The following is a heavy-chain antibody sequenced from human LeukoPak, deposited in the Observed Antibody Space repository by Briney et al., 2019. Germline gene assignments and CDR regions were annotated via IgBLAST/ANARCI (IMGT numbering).Heavy chain of an antibody. J-gene: IGHJ5*02. CDR1: GGSISSYY. D-gene: IGHD6-19*01. CDR3: ARTLAGTYWFDP. V-gene: IGHV4-59*01. Sequence: PSETLSLTCTVSGGSISSYYWSWIRQPPGKGLEWIGYISYSGSTNFNPSLKSRVTISIDTSKNQFSLTLSSVTAADTAVYYCARTLAGTYWFDPWGQGTPVTVSS. CDR2: ISYSGST.